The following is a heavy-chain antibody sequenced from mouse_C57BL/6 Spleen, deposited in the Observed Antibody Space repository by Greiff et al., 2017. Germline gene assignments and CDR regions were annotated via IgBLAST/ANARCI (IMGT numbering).Heavy chain of an antibody. CDR3: TIGGYDGYNYFDY. CDR2: IDPETGGT. D-gene: IGHD2-3*01. CDR1: GYTFTDYE. V-gene: IGHV1-15*01. Sequence: VQLQQSGAELVRPGASVTLSCKASGYTFTDYEMHWVKQTPVHGLEWIGAIDPETGGTAYNQKFKGKAILTADKSSSTAYMELRSLTSEDSAVYYCTIGGYDGYNYFDYWGQGTTLTVSS. J-gene: IGHJ2*01.